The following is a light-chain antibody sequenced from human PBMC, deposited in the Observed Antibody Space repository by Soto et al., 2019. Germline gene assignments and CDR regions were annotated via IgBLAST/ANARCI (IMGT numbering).Light chain of an antibody. CDR3: QESISNLGT. J-gene: IGKJ3*01. CDR1: QSISYS. CDR2: AAS. Sequence: DIPMTQSPSSLSASVGESVTFTCRASQSISYSLNWFQQKPGKAPKVLIYAASSLPSGVPSRFSGSGSGTEFTLTINSLHREDFATYYCQESISNLGTFGPGTTVDIK. V-gene: IGKV1-39*01.